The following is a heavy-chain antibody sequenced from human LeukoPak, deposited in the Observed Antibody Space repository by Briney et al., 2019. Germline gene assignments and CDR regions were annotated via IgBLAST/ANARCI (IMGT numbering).Heavy chain of an antibody. CDR3: ARDRNGWDSFDY. CDR2: IYYSGST. D-gene: IGHD6-19*01. CDR1: GGSISSYY. V-gene: IGHV4-59*01. Sequence: SETLSPTCTVSGGSISSYYWSWIRQPPGKGLEWIGYIYYSGSTNYNPSLESRVTISVDTSKNQFSLKLSSVTAADTAVYYCARDRNGWDSFDYWGQGTLVTVSS. J-gene: IGHJ4*02.